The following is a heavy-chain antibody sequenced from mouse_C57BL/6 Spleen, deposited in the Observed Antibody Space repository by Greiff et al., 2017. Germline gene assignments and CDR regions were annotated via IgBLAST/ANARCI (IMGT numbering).Heavy chain of an antibody. V-gene: IGHV5-6*01. D-gene: IGHD2-5*01. CDR1: GFTFSSYG. CDR2: ISSGGSYT. CDR3: ARQGYYSNLFDY. Sequence: VQLKESGGDLVKPGGSLKLSCAASGFTFSSYGMSWVRQTPDKRLEWVATISSGGSYTYYPDSVKGRFTISRDNAKNTLYLQMSSLKSEDTAMYYCARQGYYSNLFDYWGQGTTLTVSS. J-gene: IGHJ2*01.